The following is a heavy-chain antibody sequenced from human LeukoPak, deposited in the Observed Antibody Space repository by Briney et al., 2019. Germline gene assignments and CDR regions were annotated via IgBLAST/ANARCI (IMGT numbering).Heavy chain of an antibody. V-gene: IGHV4-61*05. Sequence: PSETLSLTCTVSGGSISSRSYYWGWIRQPPGKGLEWIGYIYYSGSTNYNPSLKSRVTISVDTSKNQFSLKLSSVTAADTAVYYCASHAAFGYYDSSGLDEAFDIWGQGTMVTGSS. D-gene: IGHD3-22*01. J-gene: IGHJ3*02. CDR3: ASHAAFGYYDSSGLDEAFDI. CDR1: GGSISSRSYY. CDR2: IYYSGST.